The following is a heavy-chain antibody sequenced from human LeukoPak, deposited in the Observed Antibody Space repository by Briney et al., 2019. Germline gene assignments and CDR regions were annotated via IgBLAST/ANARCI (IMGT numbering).Heavy chain of an antibody. Sequence: PGGSLRLSCAASGFTFSSYSMNWVRQAAGKGLEWVSSISSSSSYRYYADSVKRRFTISSDDAMNSLYLQMNSLRAEDTAVYYCARVITGTSNCPFEYWGQGTLVTVSS. D-gene: IGHD1-20*01. CDR3: ARVITGTSNCPFEY. CDR1: GFTFSSYS. J-gene: IGHJ4*02. V-gene: IGHV3-21*01. CDR2: ISSSSSYR.